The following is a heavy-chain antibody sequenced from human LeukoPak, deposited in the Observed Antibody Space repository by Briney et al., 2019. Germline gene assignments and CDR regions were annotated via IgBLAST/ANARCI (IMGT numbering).Heavy chain of an antibody. Sequence: GGSLRLSCAASGFTFSNYGMHWVRQAPGKGLEWVAVIWYDGSIKYYADSVKGRFSISRDNSKNTLYRQMNSLRAEDTAVYYCARYCSGGTCKLGYYYYGMDVWGQGTTVTVSS. D-gene: IGHD2-15*01. CDR2: IWYDGSIK. CDR1: GFTFSNYG. J-gene: IGHJ6*02. CDR3: ARYCSGGTCKLGYYYYGMDV. V-gene: IGHV3-33*01.